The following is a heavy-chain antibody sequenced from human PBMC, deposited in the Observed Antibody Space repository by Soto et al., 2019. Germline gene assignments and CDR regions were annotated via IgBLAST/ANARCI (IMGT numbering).Heavy chain of an antibody. Sequence: QIQLVQSGTEVKKPGSSVKVSCKASGGTFRNYPINWVRQAPGQGLEWMGSIFPLTDIPDYAQNFQARLTISADKSTSPAYMELSSLTSDDTAMYFCARGPLVVLNYFESWGQGTLVTVS. V-gene: IGHV1-69*02. CDR1: GGTFRNYP. CDR2: IFPLTDIP. J-gene: IGHJ4*02. CDR3: ARGPLVVLNYFES.